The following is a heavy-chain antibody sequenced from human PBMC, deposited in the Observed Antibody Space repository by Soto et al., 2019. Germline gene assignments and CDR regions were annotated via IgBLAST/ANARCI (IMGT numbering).Heavy chain of an antibody. CDR1: GFTFSSYW. J-gene: IGHJ6*02. V-gene: IGHV3-7*01. CDR3: ARIASAGRGWDV. Sequence: EVQLVESGGGLVQPGGSLRLSCAASGFTFSSYWMSWVRQAPVKGLEWVGNIKQDGSEKNYVDFVEGRFTISRDNGENSLYLQMNSLRAEDTAVYYCARIASAGRGWDVWGQGTTVVVSS. CDR2: IKQDGSEK. D-gene: IGHD6-13*01.